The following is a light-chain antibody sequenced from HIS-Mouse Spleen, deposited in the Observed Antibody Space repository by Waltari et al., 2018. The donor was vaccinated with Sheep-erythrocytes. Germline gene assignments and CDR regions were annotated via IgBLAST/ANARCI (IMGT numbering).Light chain of an antibody. CDR2: EVS. CDR3: SSYAGSNNWV. J-gene: IGLJ3*02. V-gene: IGLV2-8*01. Sequence: QSALTQPPSASGSPGQSVTISCTGTSSDVGGYNYVSWYQQHPGKAPKPMIYEVSTRPSGVPDRFSGSKSGNTASLTVSGLQAEDEADYYCSSYAGSNNWVFGGGTKLTVL. CDR1: SSDVGGYNY.